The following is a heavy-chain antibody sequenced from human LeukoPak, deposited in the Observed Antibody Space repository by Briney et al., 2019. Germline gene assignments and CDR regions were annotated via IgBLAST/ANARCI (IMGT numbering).Heavy chain of an antibody. CDR3: TSVSGYTGNED. D-gene: IGHD5-12*01. V-gene: IGHV4-34*01. J-gene: IGHJ4*02. CDR1: GGSFSGYY. CDR2: INHSGST. Sequence: SETLSLTCAVYGGSFSGYYCTWIRQPPGKGLEWIGEINHSGSTNYNPSLKSRVTISVDTSKNQFSLKLSSVTAADTAVYYCTSVSGYTGNEDWGQGTLVTVSS.